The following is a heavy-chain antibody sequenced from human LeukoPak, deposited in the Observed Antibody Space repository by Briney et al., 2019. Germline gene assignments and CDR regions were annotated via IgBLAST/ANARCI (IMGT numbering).Heavy chain of an antibody. Sequence: GGSLRLSCAASGFPFSSYSMTWVRQAPGKGLEWVANIKPDGTTKFYVDSVKGRFTISRDNALNSLYLQLNSLRAEDTAIYYCARSIPYGTTWYGRSDYWGQGTLVTVSS. J-gene: IGHJ4*02. CDR3: ARSIPYGTTWYGRSDY. CDR1: GFPFSSYS. V-gene: IGHV3-7*03. D-gene: IGHD6-13*01. CDR2: IKPDGTTK.